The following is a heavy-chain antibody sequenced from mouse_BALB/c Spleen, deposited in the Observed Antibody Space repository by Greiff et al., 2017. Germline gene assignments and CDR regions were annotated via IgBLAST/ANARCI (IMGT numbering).Heavy chain of an antibody. V-gene: IGHV3-8*02. J-gene: IGHJ4*01. Sequence: EVKLQESGPSLVKPSQTLSLTCSVTGDSITSGYWNWIRKFPGNKLEYMGYISYSGSTYYNPSLKSRISITRDTSKNQYYLQLNSVTTEDTATYYCARYPLITTGTAMDYWGQGTSVTVSS. CDR3: ARYPLITTGTAMDY. CDR1: GDSITSGY. CDR2: ISYSGST. D-gene: IGHD1-1*01.